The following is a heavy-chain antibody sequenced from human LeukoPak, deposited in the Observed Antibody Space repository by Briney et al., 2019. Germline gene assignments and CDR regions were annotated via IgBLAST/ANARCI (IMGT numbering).Heavy chain of an antibody. J-gene: IGHJ4*02. V-gene: IGHV4-4*07. CDR2: IHTSGNT. D-gene: IGHD2-2*01. Sequence: SEILSLTCIVSGGSISSYYWSWIRQPAGKGLEWIGRIHTSGNTNYNPSLKGRITMSVDTSKNQFSLNLSSVTAADTAIYYCARVDCISTSCPADYWGQGTLVTVSS. CDR1: GGSISSYY. CDR3: ARVDCISTSCPADY.